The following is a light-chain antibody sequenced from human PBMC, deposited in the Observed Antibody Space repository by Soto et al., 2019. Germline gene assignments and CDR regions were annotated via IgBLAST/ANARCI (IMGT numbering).Light chain of an antibody. J-gene: IGKJ1*01. Sequence: EIVLTQSPATLSLSPGERATLSCRASQSVSSYLAWYQQKPGQAPRLPIYGASNRATGIPDRFSGSGSGTDFTLTISRLEPEDFAVYYCQQYGSSGTFGQGTKVDIK. CDR3: QQYGSSGT. CDR1: QSVSSY. V-gene: IGKV3-20*01. CDR2: GAS.